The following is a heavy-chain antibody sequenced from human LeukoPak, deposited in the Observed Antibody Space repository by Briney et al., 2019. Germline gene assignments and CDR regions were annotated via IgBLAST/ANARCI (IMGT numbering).Heavy chain of an antibody. V-gene: IGHV4-61*02. Sequence: SQTLSLTCTVSGGSISSGSYYWRWIRQPAGKGLEWIGRIYTSGSTNYNPSLKSRVTISVDTSKNQFSLKLSSVTAADTAVYYCASRYCSSTSCPVGWGQGTLVTVSS. J-gene: IGHJ4*02. CDR2: IYTSGST. CDR3: ASRYCSSTSCPVG. CDR1: GGSISSGSYY. D-gene: IGHD2-2*01.